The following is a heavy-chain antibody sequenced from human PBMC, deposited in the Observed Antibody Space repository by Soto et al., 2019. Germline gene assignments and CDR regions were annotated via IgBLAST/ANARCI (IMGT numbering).Heavy chain of an antibody. Sequence: PSETLSLTCTVSGGSISSGGYYWSWIRQHPGKGLEWIGYIYYSGSTYYNPSLKSRVTISVDTSKNQFSLKLSSVTAADTAVYYCARGGSGSYYYYYGMDVWGQGTTVTVSS. CDR3: ARGGSGSYYYYYGMDV. CDR2: IYYSGST. CDR1: GGSISSGGYY. D-gene: IGHD3-10*01. V-gene: IGHV4-31*03. J-gene: IGHJ6*02.